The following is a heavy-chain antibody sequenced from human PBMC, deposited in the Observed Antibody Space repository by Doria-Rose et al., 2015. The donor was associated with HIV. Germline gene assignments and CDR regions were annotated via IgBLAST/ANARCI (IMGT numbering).Heavy chain of an antibody. J-gene: IGHJ4*02. CDR3: ARIKSSRWYHKYYFDF. CDR1: GVSLSSPGMG. D-gene: IGHD6-13*01. V-gene: IGHV2-26*01. Sequence: QITLKESGPVLVKPTETLTLTCTVSGVSLSSPGMGVSWIRQPPGKVLGWLANIFSDDERSYKTSLKSRLTIPRGTSKSQVVLTMTDMDPVDTATYYCARIKSSRWYHKYYFDFWGQGTLVIVSA. CDR2: IFSDDER.